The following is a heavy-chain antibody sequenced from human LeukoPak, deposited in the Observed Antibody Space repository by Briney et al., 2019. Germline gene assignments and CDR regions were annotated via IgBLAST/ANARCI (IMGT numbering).Heavy chain of an antibody. Sequence: ASVKVSCKASGYTFTGYYMHWVRQAPGQGLEWMGWINPNSGGTNYAQEFQGRVTMTRDTSISTAYMELSRLRSDDTAVYYCARASRGSAMVENDYWGQGTLVTVSS. CDR2: INPNSGGT. J-gene: IGHJ4*02. D-gene: IGHD5-18*01. V-gene: IGHV1-2*02. CDR3: ARASRGSAMVENDY. CDR1: GYTFTGYY.